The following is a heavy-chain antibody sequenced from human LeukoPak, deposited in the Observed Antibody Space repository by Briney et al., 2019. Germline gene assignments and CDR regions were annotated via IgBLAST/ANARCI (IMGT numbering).Heavy chain of an antibody. CDR1: GFTFSSYS. CDR2: ISSTSNYI. V-gene: IGHV3-21*04. J-gene: IGHJ3*02. D-gene: IGHD5-12*01. CDR3: ARARGATTDAFDI. Sequence: PGGSLRLSCAASGFTFSSYSMNWVRQAPGKGLEWVSSISSTSNYIYYTDSVKGRFTISRDNAKNSLYLQMNSLRSEDTAVYYCARARGATTDAFDIWGQGTMVTVSS.